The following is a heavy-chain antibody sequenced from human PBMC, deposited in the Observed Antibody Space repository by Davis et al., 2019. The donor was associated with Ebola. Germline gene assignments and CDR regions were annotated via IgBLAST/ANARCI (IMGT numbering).Heavy chain of an antibody. Sequence: PGGSLRLSCAASGFTFDDYGMSWVRQAPGKGLEWVSGINWNGGSTGYADSVKGRFTISRDNAKNSLYLQMNSLRAEDTALYYCARASPPIVVVPAALDYWGQGTLVTVSS. CDR3: ARASPPIVVVPAALDY. CDR2: INWNGGST. D-gene: IGHD2-2*01. CDR1: GFTFDDYG. V-gene: IGHV3-20*04. J-gene: IGHJ4*02.